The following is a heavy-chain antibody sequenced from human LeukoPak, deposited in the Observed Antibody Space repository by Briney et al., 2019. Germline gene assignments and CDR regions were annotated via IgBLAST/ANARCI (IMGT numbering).Heavy chain of an antibody. V-gene: IGHV1-69*13. D-gene: IGHD3-10*01. CDR1: GGTFSSYA. J-gene: IGHJ4*02. Sequence: SVKVSCKASGGTFSSYAISWVRQAPGQGLEWMGGIIPIFGTANYAQKFQGRVTITADESTSTAYMELSSLRSEDTAVYYCARGTPYYYGSGSYSPHRFDYWGQGTLVTVSS. CDR3: ARGTPYYYGSGSYSPHRFDY. CDR2: IIPIFGTA.